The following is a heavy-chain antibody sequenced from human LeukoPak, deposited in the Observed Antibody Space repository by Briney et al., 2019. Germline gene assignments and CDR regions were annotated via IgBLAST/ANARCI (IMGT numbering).Heavy chain of an antibody. CDR2: ISGRGGSP. Sequence: GGSLRLSCVTSELNFSKIGMTWLRQAPGKGLEWVATISGRGGSPFYADSVKARFTISRDNSKNTLYLEMNSLRVEDTAVYYCARAPTRPTLIVYDLYFDYWGQGSLVTFSS. D-gene: IGHD3-22*01. CDR3: ARAPTRPTLIVYDLYFDY. CDR1: ELNFSKIG. V-gene: IGHV3-23*01. J-gene: IGHJ4*02.